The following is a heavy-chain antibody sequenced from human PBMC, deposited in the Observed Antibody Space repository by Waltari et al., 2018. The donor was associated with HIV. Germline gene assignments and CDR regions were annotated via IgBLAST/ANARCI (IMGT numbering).Heavy chain of an antibody. D-gene: IGHD1-1*01. CDR3: ARLTREGYNGGFDY. CDR2: IWFDSSNK. CDR1: GFDFSNFG. Sequence: QVQLVESGGGVVQPGRSLRLSCAASGFDFSNFGMHWVRQAPGKGLEWVEVIWFDSSNKYYGDSVKGRFTISRDNSKKTVYLQMNSLRGEDTAVYYCARLTREGYNGGFDYWGQGTLVTVSS. J-gene: IGHJ4*02. V-gene: IGHV3-33*08.